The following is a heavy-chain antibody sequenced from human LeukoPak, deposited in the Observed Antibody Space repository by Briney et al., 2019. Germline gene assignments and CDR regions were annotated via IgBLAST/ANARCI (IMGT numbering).Heavy chain of an antibody. Sequence: GGSLRLSCAASGFTVSSNYMSWVRQAPGKGLEWVSVIYSGGSTYYADSVKGRFTISRDNSKNTLYLQMNSLRAEDTAVYYCASSIVADGTSPFDYWGQGTPVTVSS. V-gene: IGHV3-53*01. CDR1: GFTVSSNY. J-gene: IGHJ4*02. CDR2: IYSGGST. CDR3: ASSIVADGTSPFDY. D-gene: IGHD6-13*01.